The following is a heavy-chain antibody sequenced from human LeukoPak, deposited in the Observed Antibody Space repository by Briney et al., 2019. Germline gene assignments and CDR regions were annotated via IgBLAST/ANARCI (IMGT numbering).Heavy chain of an antibody. CDR2: SRNKADNYAT. D-gene: IGHD3-22*01. CDR1: GFSFSASA. J-gene: IGHJ4*02. Sequence: PGGSLRLSCAASGFSFSASAIHWVRQASGRGLEWLGGSRNKADNYATAFAAPVRGRFAISRDESRNTVYLQMNGLKTEDTAVYYCTKGDSSGPDYWGRGTLVTVSS. V-gene: IGHV3-73*01. CDR3: TKGDSSGPDY.